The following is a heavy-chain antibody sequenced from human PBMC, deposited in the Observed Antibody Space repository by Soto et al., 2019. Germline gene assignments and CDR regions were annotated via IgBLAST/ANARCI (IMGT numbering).Heavy chain of an antibody. Sequence: SETLSLTCTVSGGSISSYYWIWIRQPPGKGLEWIGYIYYSGSTNYNPSLKSRVTISVDTSKNQFSLKLSSVTAADTVVYYCARAPYGHYGYGMDVWGQGTTVTVSS. J-gene: IGHJ6*02. CDR3: ARAPYGHYGYGMDV. CDR1: GGSISSYY. V-gene: IGHV4-59*12. D-gene: IGHD4-17*01. CDR2: IYYSGST.